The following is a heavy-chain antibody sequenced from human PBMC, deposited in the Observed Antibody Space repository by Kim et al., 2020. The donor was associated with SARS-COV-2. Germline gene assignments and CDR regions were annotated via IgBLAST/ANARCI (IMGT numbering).Heavy chain of an antibody. Sequence: SETLSLTCTVSAGSIGSYYWSWIRQPPGKGLAWIGYIYYTGSTNYNPSLKSRVTISVDTSKNQFSLKLTSVTAADTAVYYCAPHSSTWGDAFDIWGQGTMVTVST. CDR1: AGSIGSYY. D-gene: IGHD6-13*01. V-gene: IGHV4-59*13. CDR2: IYYTGST. J-gene: IGHJ3*02. CDR3: APHSSTWGDAFDI.